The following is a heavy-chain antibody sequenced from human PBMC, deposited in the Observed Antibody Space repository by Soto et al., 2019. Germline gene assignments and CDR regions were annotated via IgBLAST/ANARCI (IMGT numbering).Heavy chain of an antibody. CDR3: ARDLWELLPPDYDMDV. CDR2: IWYDGSNK. J-gene: IGHJ6*02. CDR1: GFTFSSYG. Sequence: GGSLRLSCAASGFTFSSYGMHWVRQAPGKGLEWVAVIWYDGSNKYYADSVKGRFTISRDNSKNTLYLQMNSLRAEDTAVYYCARDLWELLPPDYDMDVWGQGTTVTVSS. V-gene: IGHV3-33*01. D-gene: IGHD1-26*01.